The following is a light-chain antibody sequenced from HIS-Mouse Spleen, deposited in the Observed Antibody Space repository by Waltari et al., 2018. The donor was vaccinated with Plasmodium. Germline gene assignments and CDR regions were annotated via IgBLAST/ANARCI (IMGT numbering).Light chain of an antibody. CDR2: EDS. CDR1: ALPKKY. CDR3: YSTDSSGNHRG. Sequence: SYELTQPPSVSVSPGQTARITCSGDALPKKYAYWYQQKSGQAPVLVIYEDSKRTSGIHGRFAGASSGTMANLTISGAQVEDEADYYWYSTDSSGNHRGFGGGTKLTVL. V-gene: IGLV3-10*01. J-gene: IGLJ3*02.